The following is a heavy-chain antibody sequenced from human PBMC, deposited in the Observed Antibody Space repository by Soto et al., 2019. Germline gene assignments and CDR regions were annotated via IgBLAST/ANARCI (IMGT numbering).Heavy chain of an antibody. D-gene: IGHD5-18*01. J-gene: IGHJ3*01. CDR1: GGSISSYY. CDR2: IYYSGST. CDR3: AVFFEGYSYRYVPFAF. Sequence: SETLSLTCTVSGGSISSYYWSWIRQPPGKGLEWIGYIYYSGSTNYNPSLKSRVTISVDTSKNQFSLKLSSVTAADTAVYYCAVFFEGYSYRYVPFAFWGRRTIVTVSS. V-gene: IGHV4-59*01.